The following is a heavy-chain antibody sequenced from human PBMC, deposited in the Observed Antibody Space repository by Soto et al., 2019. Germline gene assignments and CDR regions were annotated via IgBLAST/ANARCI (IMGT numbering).Heavy chain of an antibody. CDR3: ARGPSGDKVDY. CDR2: IYNSGST. V-gene: IGHV4-30-4*01. D-gene: IGHD1-26*01. CDR1: GGSINNNAYF. J-gene: IGHJ4*02. Sequence: QVQLQESGPGVVEPSQTLSLTCTVSGGSINNNAYFWSWIRQPPGSGLEWIGHIYNSGSTYSNPSLKSRLTISVDTSKNQFSLKLSSVTAADTAVYYCARGPSGDKVDYWGQGTLVTVSS.